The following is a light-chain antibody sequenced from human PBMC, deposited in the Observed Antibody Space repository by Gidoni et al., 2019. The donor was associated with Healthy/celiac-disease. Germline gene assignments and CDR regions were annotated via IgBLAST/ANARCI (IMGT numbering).Light chain of an antibody. CDR3: NSRDSSGNHLGV. Sequence: SSDLTQDPAVSVALGQTVRITCQGDSLRSYYASWYQQKPGQAPVLVIYGKNNRPSGSPDRFSGSSLGNTASLTSTGAQAEDEADYYCNSRDSSGNHLGVFGGGTKLTVL. CDR2: GKN. J-gene: IGLJ3*02. CDR1: SLRSYY. V-gene: IGLV3-19*01.